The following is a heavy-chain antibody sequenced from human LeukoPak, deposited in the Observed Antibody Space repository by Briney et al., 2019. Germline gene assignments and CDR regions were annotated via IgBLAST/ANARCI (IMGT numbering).Heavy chain of an antibody. J-gene: IGHJ4*02. CDR1: GFTFSSYE. V-gene: IGHV3-48*03. D-gene: IGHD2-2*01. CDR2: ISSSGSTI. Sequence: GGSLRLSCAASGFTFSSYEMNWVRQVPGKGLEWVSYISSSGSTIYYADSVKGRFTISRDNAKNSLYLQMNSLRAEDTAVYYCARVSWLLSPPDYWGQGTLVTVSS. CDR3: ARVSWLLSPPDY.